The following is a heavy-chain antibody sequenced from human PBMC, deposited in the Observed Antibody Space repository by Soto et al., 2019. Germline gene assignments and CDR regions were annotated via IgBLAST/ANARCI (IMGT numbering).Heavy chain of an antibody. CDR3: ARGGHVVVVTAALDY. CDR2: VNPSGGHT. CDR1: GDTFTDYY. Sequence: QVQLMQSGAEVKKPGASVKVSCKASGDTFTDYYIHWVRQAPGQGLEWMGTVNPSGGHTTYAQHFLGRGTMTRDTSTITLYMELTSLTSDDAAIYYCARGGHVVVVTAALDYWGQGTLVTVSS. V-gene: IGHV1-46*01. J-gene: IGHJ4*02. D-gene: IGHD2-21*02.